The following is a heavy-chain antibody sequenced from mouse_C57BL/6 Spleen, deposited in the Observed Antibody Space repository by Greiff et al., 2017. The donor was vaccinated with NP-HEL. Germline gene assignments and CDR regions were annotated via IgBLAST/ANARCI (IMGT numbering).Heavy chain of an antibody. J-gene: IGHJ1*03. V-gene: IGHV1-54*01. CDR2: INPGSGGT. CDR3: ARWNYGWYFDV. D-gene: IGHD1-1*01. CDR1: GYAFTNYL. Sequence: QVQLQQSGAELVRPGPSVKVSCKASGYAFTNYLIEWVKQRPGQGLEWIGVINPGSGGTNYNEKFKGKATLTADKSSSTAYMQRSSLTSEDSAVYFCARWNYGWYFDVWGTGTTVTVSS.